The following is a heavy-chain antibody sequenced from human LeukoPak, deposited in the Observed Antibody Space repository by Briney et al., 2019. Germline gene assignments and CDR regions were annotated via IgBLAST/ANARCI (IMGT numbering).Heavy chain of an antibody. J-gene: IGHJ4*02. CDR1: GSTFSSYA. D-gene: IGHD1-1*01. CDR2: ISTSGAT. V-gene: IGHV3-23*01. CDR3: AKAGGGNWYYFDY. Sequence: PGGSLRLSCAASGSTFSSYAMSWVRQAPGKGLEWVSAISTSGATNYADSVKSRFTISRDNSKNTLYLQMNSLRAEDTAVYYCAKAGGGNWYYFDYWGQGTLVTVSS.